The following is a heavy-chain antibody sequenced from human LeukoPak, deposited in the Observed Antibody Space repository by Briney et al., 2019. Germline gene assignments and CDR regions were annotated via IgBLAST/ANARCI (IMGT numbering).Heavy chain of an antibody. Sequence: GASVKVSCKASGYTFTSYCMHWVRQAPGQGLEWMGIINPSGGSTSYAQRFQGRVTMTRDTSTSTVYMELSSLRSEDTAVYYCARDCAITGPPGGGWFDPWGQGTLVTVSS. D-gene: IGHD1-20*01. CDR1: GYTFTSYC. V-gene: IGHV1-46*01. CDR2: INPSGGST. CDR3: ARDCAITGPPGGGWFDP. J-gene: IGHJ5*02.